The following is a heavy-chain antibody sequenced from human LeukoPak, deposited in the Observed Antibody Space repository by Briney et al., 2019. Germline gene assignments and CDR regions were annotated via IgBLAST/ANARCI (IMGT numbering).Heavy chain of an antibody. Sequence: PGGSLRLSCAASGFTFSSYAMSWVRQAPEKGLEWVSAISGSGGSTYYADSVKGRFTISRDNSKNTLYLQMNSLRAEDTAVYYCAQHYYDSSGYFYWGQGTLVTVSS. V-gene: IGHV3-23*01. CDR3: AQHYYDSSGYFY. D-gene: IGHD3-22*01. CDR2: ISGSGGST. CDR1: GFTFSSYA. J-gene: IGHJ4*02.